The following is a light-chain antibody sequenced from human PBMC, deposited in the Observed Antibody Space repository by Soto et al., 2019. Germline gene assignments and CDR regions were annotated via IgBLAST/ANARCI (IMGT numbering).Light chain of an antibody. J-gene: IGLJ3*02. CDR2: EGS. Sequence: QSALTQPASVSGSPGQSITISCTGTSSDVGSYNLVSWYQQYPGKAPKLMIYEGSKRPSGVSNRFSGSKSGYTASLTISGLQAEDEADYYCCSYAGSSTWVFGGGTKVTVL. V-gene: IGLV2-23*01. CDR3: CSYAGSSTWV. CDR1: SSDVGSYNL.